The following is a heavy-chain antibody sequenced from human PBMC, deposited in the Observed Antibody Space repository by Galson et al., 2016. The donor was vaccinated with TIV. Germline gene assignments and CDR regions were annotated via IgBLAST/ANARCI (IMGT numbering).Heavy chain of an antibody. CDR1: GFTFSAYW. V-gene: IGHV3-7*01. CDR2: IKRDGSDK. J-gene: IGHJ4*02. D-gene: IGHD4-17*01. Sequence: SLRLSCAASGFTFSAYWMTWVRQAPGKGLEWVANIKRDGSDKYYVDSVKGRFAISRDNVENSLFLQMDSLRAEDTAVYYCARLADDDYVPHLDKWGQGTLVTVSS. CDR3: ARLADDDYVPHLDK.